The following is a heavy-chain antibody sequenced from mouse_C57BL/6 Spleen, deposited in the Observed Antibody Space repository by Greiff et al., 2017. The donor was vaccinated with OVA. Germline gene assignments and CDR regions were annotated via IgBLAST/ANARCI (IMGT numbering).Heavy chain of an antibody. D-gene: IGHD2-1*01. CDR1: GYAFSSSW. CDR3: ARLLSELFDY. J-gene: IGHJ2*01. CDR2: IYPGDGDT. Sequence: QVQLQQSGPELVKPGASVKISCKASGYAFSSSWMNWVKQRPGTGLEWIGRIYPGDGDTNYNGKFKGKATLTADKSASTAYMQLSSLTSEDSAVYFCARLLSELFDYWGQGTTLTVSS. V-gene: IGHV1-82*01.